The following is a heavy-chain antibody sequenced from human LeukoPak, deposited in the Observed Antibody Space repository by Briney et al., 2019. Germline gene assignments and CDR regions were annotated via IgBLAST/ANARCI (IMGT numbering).Heavy chain of an antibody. J-gene: IGHJ4*02. V-gene: IGHV4-59*01. Sequence: SETLSLTCTVSGGSISSFFWSWIRQPPGKGLEWIGYVHSSGSTKYNPSLKGRLIISVDMSKNQFSLKLRSVSVADTAVYYCARLAPGNYDILTGDPTVVFDYWGQGALVTVSS. D-gene: IGHD3-9*01. CDR3: ARLAPGNYDILTGDPTVVFDY. CDR1: GGSISSFF. CDR2: VHSSGST.